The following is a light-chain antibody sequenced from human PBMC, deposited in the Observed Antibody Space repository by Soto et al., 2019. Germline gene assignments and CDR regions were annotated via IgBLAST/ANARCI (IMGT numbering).Light chain of an antibody. CDR3: QKYSSVPL. Sequence: DIQMTQSPSSLSASVGDRVTITCRASRGVSNYIAWYQQKPGKAPKLLIYAASTLQSGVPSRFSGSGSGTDFTLTITSLQPEDVATYSSQKYSSVPLFGRGTKVDIK. CDR1: RGVSNY. CDR2: AAS. J-gene: IGKJ3*01. V-gene: IGKV1-27*01.